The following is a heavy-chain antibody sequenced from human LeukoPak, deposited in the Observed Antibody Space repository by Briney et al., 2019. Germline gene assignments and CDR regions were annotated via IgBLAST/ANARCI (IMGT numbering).Heavy chain of an antibody. D-gene: IGHD6-13*01. V-gene: IGHV1-18*01. J-gene: IGHJ5*02. CDR1: GGTFSSYA. CDR3: ARGVAAGFGFDP. Sequence: EASVKVSCKASGGTFSSYAISWVRQAPGQGLEWMGWISAYNGKTNYAQKLQGRVTMTTDTSTSTAYMELRSLRSDDTAVYYCARGVAAGFGFDPWGQGTLVTVSS. CDR2: ISAYNGKT.